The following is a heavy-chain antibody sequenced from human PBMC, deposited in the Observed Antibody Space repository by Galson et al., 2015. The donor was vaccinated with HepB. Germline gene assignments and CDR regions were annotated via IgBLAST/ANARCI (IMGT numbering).Heavy chain of an antibody. V-gene: IGHV3-15*01. D-gene: IGHD4-17*01. CDR2: IKSITDGGTT. J-gene: IGHJ5*02. Sequence: SLRLSCAASGFTFNTAWMSWVRQAPGKGLEWVAQIKSITDGGTTDYAAPVKGRFTISRDDSTNRLYLQLNSLKIEDTGVYYCTTWGGDYVGHWGQGTLVTVSA. CDR3: TTWGGDYVGH. CDR1: GFTFNTAW.